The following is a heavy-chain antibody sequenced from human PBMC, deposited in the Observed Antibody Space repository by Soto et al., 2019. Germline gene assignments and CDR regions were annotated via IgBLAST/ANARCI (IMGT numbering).Heavy chain of an antibody. D-gene: IGHD6-13*01. Sequence: ASVKVSCKASGYDFTAYDINWVRQASGQGLEWMGWMNPINGATGTARRFQGRVSLRRNTATGTAYLELTSLRSDDTAVYYCGRGPSPRAPAGGTPYYYAMDVWGQGTTVTVSS. CDR2: MNPINGAT. CDR3: GRGPSPRAPAGGTPYYYAMDV. J-gene: IGHJ6*02. CDR1: GYDFTAYD. V-gene: IGHV1-8*02.